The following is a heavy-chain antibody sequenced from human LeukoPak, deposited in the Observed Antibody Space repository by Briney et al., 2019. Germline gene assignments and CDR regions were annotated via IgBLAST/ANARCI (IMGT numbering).Heavy chain of an antibody. CDR2: IIPIFGTA. V-gene: IGHV1-69*01. Sequence: GASVKVSCKASGGTFSSYAISWVRQAPGQGLEWMGGIIPIFGTANYAQKFQGRVTITADESTSTAYMELSSLRSEDTAVYYCAKDQYTMIVVVKDAFDIWGQGTMVTVSS. J-gene: IGHJ3*02. CDR1: GGTFSSYA. CDR3: AKDQYTMIVVVKDAFDI. D-gene: IGHD3-22*01.